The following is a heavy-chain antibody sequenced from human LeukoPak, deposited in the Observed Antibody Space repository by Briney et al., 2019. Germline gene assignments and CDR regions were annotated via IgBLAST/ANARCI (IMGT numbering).Heavy chain of an antibody. Sequence: GESLKISCKGSGYSFTSYWIGWVRQMPGKGLEWMGIIYPGDSDTRYSPSFQGRVTISADKSISTAYLQWSGLKASDTAMYYCARAPKYYDFWSGYIRYYFDYWGQGTLVTVSS. D-gene: IGHD3-3*01. CDR3: ARAPKYYDFWSGYIRYYFDY. V-gene: IGHV5-51*01. J-gene: IGHJ4*02. CDR2: IYPGDSDT. CDR1: GYSFTSYW.